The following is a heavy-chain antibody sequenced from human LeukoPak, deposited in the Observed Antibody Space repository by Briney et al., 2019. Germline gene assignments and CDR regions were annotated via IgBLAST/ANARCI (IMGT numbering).Heavy chain of an antibody. CDR1: GGSISSYY. CDR2: IYYSGST. V-gene: IGHV4-59*01. D-gene: IGHD6-19*01. J-gene: IGHJ4*02. CDR3: ARGYSSGWQNIYYFDS. Sequence: PSETLSLTCTVSGGSISSYYWSWIRQPPGKGLEWMGYIYYSGSTNYNPSLKSRVTISVDTSKNQFSLKLSSVTAADTAVYYCARGYSSGWQNIYYFDSWGQGTLVTVSS.